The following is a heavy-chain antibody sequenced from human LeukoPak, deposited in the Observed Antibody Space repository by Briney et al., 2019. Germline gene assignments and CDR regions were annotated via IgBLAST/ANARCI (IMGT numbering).Heavy chain of an antibody. D-gene: IGHD7-27*01. J-gene: IGHJ4*02. CDR1: GFTVSSNY. CDR3: ARQSTGDSPYFDY. CDR2: IYSGGST. V-gene: IGHV3-66*04. Sequence: GGSLRLSCAASGFTVSSNYMSWVRQAPGKGLEWVSVIYSGGSTYYADSVKGRFTISRDNSKNTLYHQMNSLRAEDTAVYYCARQSTGDSPYFDYWGQGTLVTVSS.